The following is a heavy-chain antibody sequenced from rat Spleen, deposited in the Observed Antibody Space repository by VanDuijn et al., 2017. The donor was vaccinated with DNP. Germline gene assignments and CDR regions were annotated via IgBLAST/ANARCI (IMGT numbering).Heavy chain of an antibody. J-gene: IGHJ2*01. D-gene: IGHD4-3*01. V-gene: IGHV5-7*01. CDR1: GFTFSDYN. Sequence: EVQLVGSGGGLVQPGRSLKLSCAASGFTFSDYNMAWVRQAPKKGLEWVATISYDGSGTYYRDSVKGRFTVSRDNAKSTLYLQMNSLRSEDMATYYCVRWNSGHFDYWGQGVMVTVSS. CDR3: VRWNSGHFDY. CDR2: ISYDGSGT.